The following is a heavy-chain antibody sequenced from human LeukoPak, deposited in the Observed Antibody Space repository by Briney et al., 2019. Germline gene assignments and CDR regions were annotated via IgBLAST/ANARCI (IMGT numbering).Heavy chain of an antibody. CDR1: GFTLSSYW. Sequence: GGPVRLSCAASGFTLSSYWMHWVRQAPGKGLVWVSRMNSDGSTTNYADSVKGRFTISRDNAKNTLYLQMNSLRVEDTAVYYCASGYSGVGASPLFDYWGQGTLVTVSS. D-gene: IGHD1-26*01. V-gene: IGHV3-74*01. CDR2: MNSDGSTT. J-gene: IGHJ4*02. CDR3: ASGYSGVGASPLFDY.